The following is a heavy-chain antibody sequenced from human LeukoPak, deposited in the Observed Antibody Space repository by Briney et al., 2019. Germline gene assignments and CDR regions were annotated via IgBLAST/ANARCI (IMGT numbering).Heavy chain of an antibody. CDR1: GGSFRGYY. Sequence: SETLSLTCAVYGGSFRGYYWSWIRQPPGKGLEWIGEINHSGSTNYNPSLKSRVTISLDTSMKRFSLKLNSVTAADTAVYYCASTERCSTTCPLDYWGQGTLVTVSS. CDR2: INHSGST. J-gene: IGHJ4*02. V-gene: IGHV4-34*01. D-gene: IGHD2-2*01. CDR3: ASTERCSTTCPLDY.